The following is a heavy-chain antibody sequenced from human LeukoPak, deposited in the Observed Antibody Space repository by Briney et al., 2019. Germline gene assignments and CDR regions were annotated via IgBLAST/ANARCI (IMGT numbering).Heavy chain of an antibody. V-gene: IGHV3-30*04. CDR1: GFTFGDFA. CDR3: ARDRLWFGDGSPFDY. D-gene: IGHD3-10*01. Sequence: GRPLRLSCAASGFTFGDFAMYWVRQAPGKGLEWVASILYDGSNDNYAASVKGRFTISRDNSKSTLYLQMDDLRDEDTAVYYCARDRLWFGDGSPFDYWGQGNLVTVSS. CDR2: ILYDGSND. J-gene: IGHJ4*02.